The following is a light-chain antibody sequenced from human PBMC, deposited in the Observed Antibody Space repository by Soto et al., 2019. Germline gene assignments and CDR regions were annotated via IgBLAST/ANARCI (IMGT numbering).Light chain of an antibody. V-gene: IGKV4-1*01. CDR3: QQYYSTPRT. CDR1: QSVLYSSNNKNY. CDR2: WAS. Sequence: DIVMTQSPDSLAVSLGERATINCKSSQSVLYSSNNKNYLAWYQQKLGQPPKLLIYWASTRESGVPDRFSGSGSWTDFTLTISSLQAEDVAVYYCQQYYSTPRTFGQGTKVEIK. J-gene: IGKJ1*01.